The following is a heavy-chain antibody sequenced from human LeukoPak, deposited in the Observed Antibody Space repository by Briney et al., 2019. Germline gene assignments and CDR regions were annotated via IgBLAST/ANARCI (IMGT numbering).Heavy chain of an antibody. V-gene: IGHV3-30*03. D-gene: IGHD5-12*01. J-gene: IGHJ4*02. CDR1: GFTFSSYG. CDR3: ARDSGYNAFDY. CDR2: ISYDGSNK. Sequence: GGSLRLSCAASGFTFSSYGMHWVRQAPGKGLEWVAVISYDGSNKYYADSVKGRFTISRDNSKNTPYLQMNSLRAEDTAVYYCARDSGYNAFDYWGQGTLVTVSS.